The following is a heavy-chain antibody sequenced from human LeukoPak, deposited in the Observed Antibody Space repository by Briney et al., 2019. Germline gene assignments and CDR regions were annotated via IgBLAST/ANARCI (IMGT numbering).Heavy chain of an antibody. J-gene: IGHJ6*02. CDR2: INHSGST. Sequence: SETLSLTCAVYGGSFSGYYWSWIRQPPGKGLEWIGEINHSGSTDYNPSLKSRVTISVDTSKNQFSLKLSSVTAADTAVYYCARVLYGSGSYSPYYYYYGMDVWGQGTTVTVSS. CDR1: GGSFSGYY. CDR3: ARVLYGSGSYSPYYYYYGMDV. V-gene: IGHV4-34*01. D-gene: IGHD3-10*01.